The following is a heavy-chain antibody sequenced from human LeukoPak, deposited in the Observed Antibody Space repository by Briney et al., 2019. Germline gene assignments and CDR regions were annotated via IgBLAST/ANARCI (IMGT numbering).Heavy chain of an antibody. CDR1: GFTFSSDS. Sequence: GGSLRLSCAASGFTFSSDSMNWIRQAPGKGLEWVSFISSSSSFIYYADSVKGRFTISRDNSKNTLYLQMNSLRAEDTAIYYCAKNGDRGAYCTGGTCYPYFYYYMDVWGKGTTVTI. CDR2: ISSSSSFI. V-gene: IGHV3-21*04. CDR3: AKNGDRGAYCTGGTCYPYFYYYMDV. J-gene: IGHJ6*03. D-gene: IGHD2-15*01.